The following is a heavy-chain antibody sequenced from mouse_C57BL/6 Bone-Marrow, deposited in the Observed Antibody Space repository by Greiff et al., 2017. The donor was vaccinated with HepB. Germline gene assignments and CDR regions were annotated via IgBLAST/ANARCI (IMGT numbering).Heavy chain of an antibody. CDR3: ARGPYYYGSSYFDY. CDR2: IHPNSGST. CDR1: GYTFTSYW. V-gene: IGHV1-64*01. Sequence: QVQLQQPGAELVKPGASVKLSCKASGYTFTSYWMHWVKQRPGQGLEWIGMIHPNSGSTNYNEKFKSKATLTVDKPSSTAYMQLSSLTSEDSAVYYCARGPYYYGSSYFDYWGQGTTLTVSS. D-gene: IGHD1-1*01. J-gene: IGHJ2*01.